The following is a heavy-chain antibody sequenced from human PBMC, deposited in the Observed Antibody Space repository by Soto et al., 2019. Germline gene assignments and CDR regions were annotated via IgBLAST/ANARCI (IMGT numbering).Heavy chain of an antibody. D-gene: IGHD2-21*02. Sequence: PGGSLRLSCAASGFTFSSYGMHWVRQAPGKGLEWVAVISYDGSNKYYADSVKGRFTISRDNSKNTLYLQMSSLRAEDTAVYYCAKEGVVTPGFRYYYGMGVWGQGTTVTVSS. J-gene: IGHJ6*02. CDR1: GFTFSSYG. CDR2: ISYDGSNK. CDR3: AKEGVVTPGFRYYYGMGV. V-gene: IGHV3-30*18.